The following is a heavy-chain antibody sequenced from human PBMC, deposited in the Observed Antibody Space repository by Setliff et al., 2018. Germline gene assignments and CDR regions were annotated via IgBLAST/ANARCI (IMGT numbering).Heavy chain of an antibody. CDR3: ARSPITIFGVVLHPLDY. D-gene: IGHD3-3*01. J-gene: IGHJ4*02. V-gene: IGHV4-59*08. Sequence: PSETLSLTCSVSGGSISGYYWSWIRQPAGKGLEWIGYIFYSGSTNYNPSLKSRVTISVDTSKNQFSLNLNSVTAADTAVYYCARSPITIFGVVLHPLDYWGQGTLVTVS. CDR1: GGSISGYY. CDR2: IFYSGST.